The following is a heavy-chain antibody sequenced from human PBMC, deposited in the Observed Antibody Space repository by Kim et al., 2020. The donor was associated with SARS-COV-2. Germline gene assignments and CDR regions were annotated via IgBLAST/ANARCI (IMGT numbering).Heavy chain of an antibody. CDR3: SVNAF. CDR2: IGPPGTT. J-gene: IGHJ3*01. CDR1: GFSLSSYW. Sequence: GGSLRLSCAASGFSLSSYWVHWVRQAPGKGLEWVSRIGPPGTTNYSAAARGRLTITRNTAKNTLLFEMHNRKVDDTTTYFCSVNAF. V-gene: IGHV3-74*01.